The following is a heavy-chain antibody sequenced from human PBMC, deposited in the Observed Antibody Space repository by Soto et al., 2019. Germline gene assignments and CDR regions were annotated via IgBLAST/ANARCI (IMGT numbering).Heavy chain of an antibody. Sequence: GGSLRLSXAASGFTVISHYMTWVRQAPGRGLEWVSFLYSGGSTYYADSVKGRFTISRDNSKNTLYLQMNSLRAEDTAVYYCARGGQLRGGMDVWGQGTTVTVSS. CDR2: LYSGGST. J-gene: IGHJ6*02. D-gene: IGHD1-1*01. V-gene: IGHV3-53*01. CDR1: GFTVISHY. CDR3: ARGGQLRGGMDV.